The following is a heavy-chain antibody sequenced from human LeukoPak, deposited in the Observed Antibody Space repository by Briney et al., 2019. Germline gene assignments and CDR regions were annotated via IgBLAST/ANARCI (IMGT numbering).Heavy chain of an antibody. CDR3: AKGPYYDFWSGYPNWFDP. CDR1: GFTFSSYG. CDR2: IRYDGSNK. Sequence: GGSLRLSCAASGFTFSSYGMHWVRQAPGKGLEWVTFIRYDGSNKYYTDSVKGRFTISRDNSYKTLYLQMNSLRAEDTAVYYCAKGPYYDFWSGYPNWFDPWGQGTLVTVSS. D-gene: IGHD3-3*01. V-gene: IGHV3-30*02. J-gene: IGHJ5*02.